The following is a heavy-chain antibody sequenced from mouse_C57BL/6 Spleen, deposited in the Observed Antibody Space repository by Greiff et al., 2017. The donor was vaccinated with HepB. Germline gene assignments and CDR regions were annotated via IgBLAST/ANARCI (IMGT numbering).Heavy chain of an antibody. D-gene: IGHD2-1*01. Sequence: QVQLQQPGAELVRPGTSVKLSCKASGYTFTSYWMHWVTQRPGQGLEWIGVIDPSDSYTNYNQKFKGKATLTVDTSSSTAYMQLSSLTSEYSAVYYCAGIYYGNYDYAMDYWGQGTSDIGSS. CDR3: AGIYYGNYDYAMDY. CDR2: IDPSDSYT. V-gene: IGHV1-59*01. CDR1: GYTFTSYW. J-gene: IGHJ4*01.